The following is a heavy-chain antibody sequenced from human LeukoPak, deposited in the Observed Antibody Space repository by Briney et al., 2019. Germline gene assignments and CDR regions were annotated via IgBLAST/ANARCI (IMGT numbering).Heavy chain of an antibody. J-gene: IGHJ4*02. V-gene: IGHV4-59*01. Sequence: SETLSLTCTVSGGSISSYYWSWIRQPPGKGLEWIGYIYYSRSTNYNPSLKSRVTISVDTSKNQSSLKLGSVTAADTAVYYCARVVSTVSRTFDYWGQETLVTVVS. CDR3: ARVVSTVSRTFDY. D-gene: IGHD5/OR15-5a*01. CDR2: IYYSRST. CDR1: GGSISSYY.